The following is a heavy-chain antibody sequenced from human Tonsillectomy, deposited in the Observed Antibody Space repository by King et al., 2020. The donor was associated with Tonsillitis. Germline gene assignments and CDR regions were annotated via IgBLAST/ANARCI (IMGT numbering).Heavy chain of an antibody. J-gene: IGHJ4*02. CDR2: IRSKGYGGTT. Sequence: VQLVESGGGLVQPGRSLRLSCTASGFTFGDYAMSWFRQAPGKGLEWGGFIRSKGYGGTTEYAASVKGRFTISRDDSKSIAYLQMNSLKTEDTAVYHCTRDVDKRYWGQGTLVTVAS. D-gene: IGHD5-12*01. CDR1: GFTFGDYA. V-gene: IGHV3-49*03. CDR3: TRDVDKRY.